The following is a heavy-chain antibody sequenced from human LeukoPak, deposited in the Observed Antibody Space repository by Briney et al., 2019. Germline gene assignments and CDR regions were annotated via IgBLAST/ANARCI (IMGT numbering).Heavy chain of an antibody. CDR3: ARLSYGSGSHYNFYFDF. J-gene: IGHJ4*02. D-gene: IGHD3-10*01. CDR1: GGSISSGGYY. Sequence: SETLSLTCTVSGGSISSGGYYWSWIRLHPGKGLEWIGFINYSGSTYYNPSVKSRITISLDTSKNQFSLKMSSVTAADTAVYYCARLSYGSGSHYNFYFDFWGQGTLVTVAA. V-gene: IGHV4-31*03. CDR2: INYSGST.